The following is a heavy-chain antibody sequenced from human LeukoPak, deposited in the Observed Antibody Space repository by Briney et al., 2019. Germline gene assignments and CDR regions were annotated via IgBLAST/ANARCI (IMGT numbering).Heavy chain of an antibody. Sequence: AASVNVSCKASGYTFTSYGISWVRQAPGQGLEWMGWISTYNGNTNYAQKLQGRVTMTTDTSTTTAYMELRSLRSDDTAVYYCARDGKPYYNILTGYEDYYYGMDVWGQGTTVTVSS. CDR1: GYTFTSYG. CDR3: ARDGKPYYNILTGYEDYYYGMDV. CDR2: ISTYNGNT. V-gene: IGHV1-18*01. J-gene: IGHJ6*02. D-gene: IGHD3-9*01.